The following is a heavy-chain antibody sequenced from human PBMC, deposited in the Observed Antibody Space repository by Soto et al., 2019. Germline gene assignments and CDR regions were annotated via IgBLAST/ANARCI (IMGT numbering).Heavy chain of an antibody. D-gene: IGHD3-10*01. CDR3: ARELWFGEPSSYYYYGMDV. CDR1: GFTVSSNY. V-gene: IGHV3-53*01. Sequence: GGSLTLSCAASGFTVSSNYLSWVRQAPGKGLEWDSVIYSGGSTYYADSVKGRFTISRDNSKNTLYLQMNSLRAEDTAVYYCARELWFGEPSSYYYYGMDVWGQGTTVTVSS. CDR2: IYSGGST. J-gene: IGHJ6*02.